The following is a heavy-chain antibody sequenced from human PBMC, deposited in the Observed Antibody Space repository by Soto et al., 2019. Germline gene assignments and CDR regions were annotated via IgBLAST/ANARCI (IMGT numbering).Heavy chain of an antibody. Sequence: ASVKVSCKASGYTFTNYYMHWVRQAPGQGLEWMGVIHYSGATPTYAQKFQGRVTMTRDTSISTAYMELSRLRSDDTAVYYCARDRGYSSSNGCWNFDHSGHGTMVTVYS. CDR2: IHYSGATP. J-gene: IGHJ4*01. CDR3: ARDRGYSSSNGCWNFDH. V-gene: IGHV1-2*02. CDR1: GYTFTNYY. D-gene: IGHD2-2*01.